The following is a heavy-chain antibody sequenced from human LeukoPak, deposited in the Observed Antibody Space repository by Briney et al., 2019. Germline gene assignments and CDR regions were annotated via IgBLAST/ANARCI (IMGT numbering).Heavy chain of an antibody. Sequence: SETLSLTCTVSGDSISSRNCYWGWIRQPPGKGLEWIGSIYYSGGTCYSPSLKSRVTISVDTSKNQFSLKLSSVTAADTAVYYCARHPVETLDFDYWGQGTLVTVSS. J-gene: IGHJ4*02. V-gene: IGHV4-39*01. CDR2: IYYSGGT. CDR3: ARHPVETLDFDY. D-gene: IGHD5-24*01. CDR1: GDSISSRNCY.